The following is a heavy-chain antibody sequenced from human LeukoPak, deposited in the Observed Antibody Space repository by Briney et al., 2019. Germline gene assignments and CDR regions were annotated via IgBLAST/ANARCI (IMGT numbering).Heavy chain of an antibody. V-gene: IGHV4-59*01. CDR1: GGSISSYY. CDR3: ARVRVSSGHHPWYFDY. D-gene: IGHD3-22*01. Sequence: SETLSLTCTVSGGSISSYYWSWIRQSPGKGLEWIGYIYYSGSTDYNPSLRSRVTISVDTSKNQFSLKLSSVTAADTAVYYCARVRVSSGHHPWYFDYWGQGTLVTVTS. CDR2: IYYSGST. J-gene: IGHJ4*02.